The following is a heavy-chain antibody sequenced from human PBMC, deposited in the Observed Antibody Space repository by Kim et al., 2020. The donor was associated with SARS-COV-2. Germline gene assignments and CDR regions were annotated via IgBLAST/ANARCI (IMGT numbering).Heavy chain of an antibody. D-gene: IGHD3-10*01. V-gene: IGHV3-21*01. CDR1: GFTFSSYS. CDR2: ISSSSSYI. Sequence: GGSLRLSCAASGFTFSSYSMNWVRQAPGKGLEWVSSISSSSSYIYYADSVKGRFTISRDNAKNSLYLQMNSLRAEDTAVYYCAREKDYGSGSQTYDYWGQGTLVTVSS. J-gene: IGHJ4*02. CDR3: AREKDYGSGSQTYDY.